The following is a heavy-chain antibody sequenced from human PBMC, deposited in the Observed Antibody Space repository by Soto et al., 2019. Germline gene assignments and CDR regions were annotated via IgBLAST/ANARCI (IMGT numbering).Heavy chain of an antibody. CDR2: IPNNGSP. CDR3: ARIGWGGDS. Sequence: LETLSLTCSVSGGSVRTGSYHWSWIRQPPGKGLEWIGFIPNNGSPDYNPSLKSRVVVSIDRSKNQFSLKVNSVTAADTAVYFCARIGWGGDSWGQGTLVTVSS. J-gene: IGHJ4*02. V-gene: IGHV4-61*01. CDR1: GGSVRTGSYH. D-gene: IGHD7-27*01.